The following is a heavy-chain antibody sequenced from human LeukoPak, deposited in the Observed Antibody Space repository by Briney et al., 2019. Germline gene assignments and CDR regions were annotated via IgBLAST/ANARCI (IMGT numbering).Heavy chain of an antibody. J-gene: IGHJ4*02. V-gene: IGHV5-51*01. CDR2: IYPGDSDT. D-gene: IGHD3-16*02. CDR1: GYSFTSYW. Sequence: GESLKISCKGSGYSFTSYWIGWVRQMPGKGLEWMGIIYPGDSDTRYSPSFQGQVTISADKSISTAYLQWSSLKASDTAMYYRARTDRVRNYDYVWGSYRPEYYFDYWGQGTLVTVSS. CDR3: ARTDRVRNYDYVWGSYRPEYYFDY.